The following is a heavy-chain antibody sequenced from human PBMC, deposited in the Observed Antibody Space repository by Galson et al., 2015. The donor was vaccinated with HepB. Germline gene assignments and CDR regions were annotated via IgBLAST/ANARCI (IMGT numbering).Heavy chain of an antibody. Sequence: SLRLSCAASGLTFRRSGMHWVRQAPGKGLEWLAVIQHVGSPIRYADSVKGRFTVSRDNSKNTLYLEINNLRAEDTAGWYWARETSRIVFHAFDIWGQGTMITVSS. CDR1: GLTFRRSG. CDR3: ARETSRIVFHAFDI. J-gene: IGHJ3*02. CDR2: IQHVGSPI. D-gene: IGHD2-21*01. V-gene: IGHV3-33*01.